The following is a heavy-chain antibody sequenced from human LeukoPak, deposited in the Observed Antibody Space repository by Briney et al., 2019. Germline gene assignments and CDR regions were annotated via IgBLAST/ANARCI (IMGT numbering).Heavy chain of an antibody. V-gene: IGHV1-18*01. D-gene: IGHD3-22*01. CDR3: ARPYYYDSSGPFDY. J-gene: IGHJ4*02. CDR2: ISAYNGNT. Sequence: GASVKVSCKASGYTFTSYGISWVRLAPGQGLEWMGWISAYNGNTNYAQKLQGRVTMTTDTSTSTAYMELRSLRSDDTAVYYCARPYYYDSSGPFDYWGQGTLVTVSS. CDR1: GYTFTSYG.